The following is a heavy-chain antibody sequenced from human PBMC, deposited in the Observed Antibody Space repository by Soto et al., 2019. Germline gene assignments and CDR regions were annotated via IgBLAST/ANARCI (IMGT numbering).Heavy chain of an antibody. CDR1: GGSISSSSYY. D-gene: IGHD3-22*01. Sequence: PSETLSLTCTVSGGSISSSSYYWGWIRQPPGKGLEWIGSIYYSGSTYYNPSLKSRVTISVDTSKNQFSLKLSSVTAADTAVYYCAVVVITEGYCDYWGQGTLVTVSS. J-gene: IGHJ4*02. CDR2: IYYSGST. CDR3: AVVVITEGYCDY. V-gene: IGHV4-39*01.